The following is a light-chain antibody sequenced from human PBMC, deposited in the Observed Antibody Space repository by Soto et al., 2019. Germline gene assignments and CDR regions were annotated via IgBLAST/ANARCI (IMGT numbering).Light chain of an antibody. J-gene: IGLJ2*01. CDR2: EVS. CDR3: SSYTRSTALNVL. Sequence: QSVLTQPASVSGSHGPSITISCTGTSSDVGGYKYVSWYQQHPGKVPKLMIYEVSNRPSGVSNRFSGSKSGNTASLSISGLQAEDEAEYYCSSYTRSTALNVLFGGGTQLTVL. V-gene: IGLV2-14*01. CDR1: SSDVGGYKY.